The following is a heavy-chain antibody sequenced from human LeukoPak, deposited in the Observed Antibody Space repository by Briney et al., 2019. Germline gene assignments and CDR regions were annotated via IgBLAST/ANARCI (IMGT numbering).Heavy chain of an antibody. CDR3: AREGRYYGSGSYYRGDFDY. V-gene: IGHV3-30*04. CDR2: ISYDGNYK. D-gene: IGHD3-10*01. CDR1: GVSFSAYA. J-gene: IGHJ4*02. Sequence: GGSLRLSCAVSGVSFSAYAMHWVRQAPGKGLEWLAVISYDGNYKYYADSVKGRFTISRDNSKNTLYLQMNSLRAEDTAVYYCAREGRYYGSGSYYRGDFDYWGQGTLVTVSS.